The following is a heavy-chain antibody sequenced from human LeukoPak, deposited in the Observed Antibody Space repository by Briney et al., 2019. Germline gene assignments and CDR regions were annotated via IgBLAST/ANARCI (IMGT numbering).Heavy chain of an antibody. V-gene: IGHV3-23*01. CDR1: GFTFSTYA. CDR3: AKDKYGDFGGVDY. D-gene: IGHD4-17*01. CDR2: IFNSGTST. Sequence: GGSLRLSCAASGFTFSTYAMTWVRQAPGKGLEWVSVIFNSGTSTYYADSVKGRFTISRDNSKNTLHLQMSSLRAEDTAVYYCAKDKYGDFGGVDYWGQGTLVTVSS. J-gene: IGHJ4*02.